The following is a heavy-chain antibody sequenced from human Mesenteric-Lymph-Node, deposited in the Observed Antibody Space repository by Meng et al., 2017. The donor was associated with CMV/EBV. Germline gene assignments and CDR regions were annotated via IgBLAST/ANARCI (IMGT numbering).Heavy chain of an antibody. CDR1: GFTFSSYA. J-gene: IGHJ4*02. Sequence: GESLKISCAASGFTFSSYAMHWVRQAPGKGLEWVAVISYDGSNKYYADSVKGRFTISRDNSKNTLYLQMNSLRAEDTAVYYCAREGLSSGWSYFDFWGQGTLVTVSS. CDR2: ISYDGSNK. CDR3: AREGLSSGWSYFDF. V-gene: IGHV3-30-3*01. D-gene: IGHD6-19*01.